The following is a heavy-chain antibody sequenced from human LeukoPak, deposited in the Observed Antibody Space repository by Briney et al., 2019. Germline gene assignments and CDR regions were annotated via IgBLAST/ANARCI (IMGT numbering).Heavy chain of an antibody. Sequence: SETLSLTCAVYGGSFSGHYWSWIRQPPGKGLEWIGYIYYSGSTNYNPSLKSRVTISVDTSKNQFSLKLSSVTAADTAVYYCARGYSYGLEAYFDYWGQGTLVTVSS. CDR3: ARGYSYGLEAYFDY. CDR2: IYYSGST. D-gene: IGHD5-18*01. V-gene: IGHV4-59*11. CDR1: GGSFSGHY. J-gene: IGHJ4*02.